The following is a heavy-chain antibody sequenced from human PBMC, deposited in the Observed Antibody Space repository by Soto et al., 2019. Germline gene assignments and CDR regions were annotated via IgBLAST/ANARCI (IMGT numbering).Heavy chain of an antibody. CDR1: GFTFSGSA. CDR2: IRSKANSYAT. Sequence: EVQLVESGGGLVQPGGSLKLSCAASGFTFSGSAMHWVRQASGKGLEWVGRIRSKANSYATAYAASVKGRFTISRDDSKNTAYLQMNSLKTEDTAVYYCSNGATVTPSHWGQGTLVTVSS. J-gene: IGHJ4*02. V-gene: IGHV3-73*01. CDR3: SNGATVTPSH. D-gene: IGHD4-17*01.